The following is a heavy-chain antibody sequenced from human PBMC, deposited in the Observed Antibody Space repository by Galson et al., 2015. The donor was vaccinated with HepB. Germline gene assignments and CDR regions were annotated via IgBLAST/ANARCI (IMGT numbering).Heavy chain of an antibody. CDR3: ARIEAAAGTGEDY. V-gene: IGHV3-66*01. CDR1: GFTVSSNY. CDR2: IYSGGST. Sequence: SLRLSCAASGFTVSSNYMSWVRQAPGKGLEWVSVIYSGGSTYYADSVKGRFTISRDNSKNSLYLQMNSLRAEDTAVYYCARIEAAAGTGEDYWGQGTLVTVSS. D-gene: IGHD6-13*01. J-gene: IGHJ4*02.